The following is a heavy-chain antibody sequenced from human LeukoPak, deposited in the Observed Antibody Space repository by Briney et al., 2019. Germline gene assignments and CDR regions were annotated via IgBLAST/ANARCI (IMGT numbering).Heavy chain of an antibody. CDR1: GGSISSYY. V-gene: IGHV4-59*08. CDR3: ARHVSLRELRWPNWFDP. J-gene: IGHJ5*02. CDR2: IYYTGST. D-gene: IGHD4-23*01. Sequence: PSETLSLTCTVSGGSISSYYWSWIRQPPGKGLEWIGYIYYTGSTNYNPSLKSRVTISVDTSKNQFSLKLSSVTAADTAVYYCARHVSLRELRWPNWFDPWGQGTLVTVSS.